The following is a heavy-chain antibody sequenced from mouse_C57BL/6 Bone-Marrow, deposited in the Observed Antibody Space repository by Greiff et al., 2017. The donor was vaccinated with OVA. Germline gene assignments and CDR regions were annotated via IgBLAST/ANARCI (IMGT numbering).Heavy chain of an antibody. Sequence: EVMLVESGGGLVQPGGSLSLSCAASGFTFTDYYMSWVRQPPGKALEWLGFIRNKANGYTTEYSASVKGRFTISRDNSQSILYLQMNALRAEDSATYYCARFPRGSSYGWFAYWGQGTLVTVSA. D-gene: IGHD1-1*01. CDR3: ARFPRGSSYGWFAY. CDR2: IRNKANGYTT. V-gene: IGHV7-3*01. CDR1: GFTFTDYY. J-gene: IGHJ3*01.